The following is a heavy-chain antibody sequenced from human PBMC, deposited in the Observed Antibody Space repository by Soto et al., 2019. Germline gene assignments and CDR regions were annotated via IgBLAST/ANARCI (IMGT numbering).Heavy chain of an antibody. Sequence: GGSLRLSCAASGFTFSSYAMSWVRQAPGKGLEWVSAISVSGGSTYYADSVKGRFTISRDNSKNTLYLQMNSLRAEDTAVYYCAKGPSYYDILTGYPTAPCFDYWGQGTLVTVSS. D-gene: IGHD3-9*01. V-gene: IGHV3-23*01. CDR3: AKGPSYYDILTGYPTAPCFDY. CDR2: ISVSGGST. CDR1: GFTFSSYA. J-gene: IGHJ4*02.